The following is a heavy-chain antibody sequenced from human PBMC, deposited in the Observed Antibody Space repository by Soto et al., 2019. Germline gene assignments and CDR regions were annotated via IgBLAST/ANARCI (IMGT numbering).Heavy chain of an antibody. V-gene: IGHV3-53*01. CDR2: IYSGGST. CDR1: GFTVSSNY. Sequence: TGGSLRLSCAASGFTVSSNYMSWVRQAPGKGLEWVSVIYSGGSTYYADSVKGRFTISRDNSKNTLYLQMNSLRAEDTAVYYCARELGTAAGTGYWGQGTLVTVSS. CDR3: ARELGTAAGTGY. J-gene: IGHJ4*02. D-gene: IGHD6-13*01.